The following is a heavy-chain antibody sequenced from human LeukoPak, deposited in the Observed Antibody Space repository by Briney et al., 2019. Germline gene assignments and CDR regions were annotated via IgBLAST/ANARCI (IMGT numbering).Heavy chain of an antibody. V-gene: IGHV4-59*01. CDR2: IYYSGST. D-gene: IGHD4-23*01. J-gene: IGHJ5*02. CDR1: GGSISSYY. Sequence: PSETLSLTCTVSGGSISSYYWSWIRQPPGKGLEWIGYIYYSGSTNYNPSLKSRVTISVDTSKNQFSLKLSSVTAADTAVYYCARDGGGDWFDPWRQGTLVTVSS. CDR3: ARDGGGDWFDP.